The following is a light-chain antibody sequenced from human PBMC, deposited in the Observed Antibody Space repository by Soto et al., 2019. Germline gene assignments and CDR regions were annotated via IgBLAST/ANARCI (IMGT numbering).Light chain of an antibody. J-gene: IGLJ2*01. CDR2: LNSDGSH. V-gene: IGLV4-69*01. Sequence: QLVLTQSPSASASXXXSXXXTCTLSSGHSSYAIAWHQQQPEKGPRYLRKLNSDGSHSKGDGIPDRFSGSSSGAERYLTISSLQSEDEADYYCQTWGTGILVFGGGTKLTVL. CDR3: QTWGTGILV. CDR1: SGHSSYA.